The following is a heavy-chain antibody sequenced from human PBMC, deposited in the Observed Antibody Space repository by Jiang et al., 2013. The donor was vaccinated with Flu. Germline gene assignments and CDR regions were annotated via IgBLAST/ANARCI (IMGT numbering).Heavy chain of an antibody. V-gene: IGHV5-51*01. CDR2: IYPGDSDT. D-gene: IGHD3-9*01. CDR1: GYIFSDYW. Sequence: VQLVESGAQVKKPGESLKISCQASGYIFSDYWIGWVRQMPGKGLEWMGLIYPGDSDTRYSPSFQGQVTISADKSTGTAYLQWDSLKASDTAMYYCARRYDILRALDYWGQGTLVTVSS. J-gene: IGHJ4*02. CDR3: ARRYDILRALDY.